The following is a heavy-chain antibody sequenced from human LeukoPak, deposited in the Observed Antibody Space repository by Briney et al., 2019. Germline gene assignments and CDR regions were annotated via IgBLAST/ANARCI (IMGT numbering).Heavy chain of an antibody. D-gene: IGHD1-26*01. V-gene: IGHV4-39*07. J-gene: IGHJ4*02. CDR3: ARVVGAGFAYFDY. CDR1: GGSISSSSYY. CDR2: IYYSGST. Sequence: SETLSLTCTVSGGSISSSSYYWGWIRQPPGKGLEWIGSIYYSGSTYYNPSLKSRVTISVDTSKNQFSLKLSSVTAADTAVYYCARVVGAGFAYFDYWGQGTLVTVSS.